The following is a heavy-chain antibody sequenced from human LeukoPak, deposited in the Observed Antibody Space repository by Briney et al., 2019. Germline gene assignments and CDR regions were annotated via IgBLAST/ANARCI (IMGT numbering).Heavy chain of an antibody. Sequence: ASVKVSCKVSGYTLTELSMHWVRQAPGKGLEWMGGFDPEDGETIYAQKFQGRVTMTEDTSTDTAYMELSSLRSEDTAVYYCATEVVVVVATKSQSNWFDPWGQGTLVTVSS. V-gene: IGHV1-24*01. CDR2: FDPEDGET. D-gene: IGHD2-15*01. J-gene: IGHJ5*02. CDR3: ATEVVVVVATKSQSNWFDP. CDR1: GYTLTELS.